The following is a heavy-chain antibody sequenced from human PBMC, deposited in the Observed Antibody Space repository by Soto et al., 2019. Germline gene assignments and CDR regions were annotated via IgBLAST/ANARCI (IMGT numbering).Heavy chain of an antibody. D-gene: IGHD2-2*01. CDR2: ISAYNGNT. CDR1: GYTFTSYG. Sequence: GASVKVSCKASGYTFTSYGISWVRQAPGQGLEWMGWISAYNGNTNYAQKLQGRVTMTTDTSTSTAYMELRSLRSDDTAVYYCARAHLDCSSTSCYAGWFDPWGQGTLVTVSS. J-gene: IGHJ5*02. CDR3: ARAHLDCSSTSCYAGWFDP. V-gene: IGHV1-18*01.